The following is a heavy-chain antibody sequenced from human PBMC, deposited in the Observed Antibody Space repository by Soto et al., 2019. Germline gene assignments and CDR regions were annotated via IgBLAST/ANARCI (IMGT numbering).Heavy chain of an antibody. CDR2: IYYSGST. CDR1: GGSISSSSYY. D-gene: IGHD1-26*01. J-gene: IGHJ6*02. Sequence: QLQLQESGPGLVKPSETLSLTCIVSGGSISSSSYYWGWIRQPPGKGLEWIGSIYYSGSTYYNPSLKSRVTIPVDTSKNQFSLKLSSVTAADTAVYYCARHTSIVGAHYGMDVWGQGTTVTVSS. CDR3: ARHTSIVGAHYGMDV. V-gene: IGHV4-39*01.